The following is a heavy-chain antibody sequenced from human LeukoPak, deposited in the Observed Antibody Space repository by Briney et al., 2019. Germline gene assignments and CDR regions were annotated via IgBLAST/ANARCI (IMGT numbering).Heavy chain of an antibody. CDR3: VRGYSFGPYGMDV. CDR2: ISDSGGST. J-gene: IGHJ6*02. D-gene: IGHD2-15*01. V-gene: IGHV3-64D*09. CDR1: GFPFSSYA. Sequence: GGSLRLSCSASGFPFSSYAMHWVCQAPGKGLEYVSAISDSGGSTYYADSVKGRFTIFRDNSKNTLYLQMSSLRAEDTAVYFCVRGYSFGPYGMDVWGQGATVTVSS.